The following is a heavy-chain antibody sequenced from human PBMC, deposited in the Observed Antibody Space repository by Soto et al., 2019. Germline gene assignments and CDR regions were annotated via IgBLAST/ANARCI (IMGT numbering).Heavy chain of an antibody. Sequence: QVQLVQSGAEVKKPGASVKVSCKASGYTFTSYYMHWVRQAPGQGLEWMGIINPSGGSTSYAQKFQGLVTLTRDTATSTVYMSLSSLRAEDTAVYYCARASIVGAVDYWGQGTLVTVSS. J-gene: IGHJ4*02. CDR1: GYTFTSYY. CDR3: ARASIVGAVDY. D-gene: IGHD1-26*01. CDR2: INPSGGST. V-gene: IGHV1-46*01.